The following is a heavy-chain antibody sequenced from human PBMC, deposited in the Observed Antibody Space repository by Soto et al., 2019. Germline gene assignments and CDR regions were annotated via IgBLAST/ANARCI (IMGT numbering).Heavy chain of an antibody. CDR3: AKKPDYYDSSGYPR. J-gene: IGHJ4*02. CDR2: ISGSGGST. Sequence: LRLSCAASGFTFSSYAMSWVRQAPGKGLEWVSAISGSGGSTYYADSVKGRFTISRDNSKNTLYLQMNSLRAEDTAVYYCAKKPDYYDSSGYPRWGQGTLVTVSS. D-gene: IGHD3-22*01. CDR1: GFTFSSYA. V-gene: IGHV3-23*01.